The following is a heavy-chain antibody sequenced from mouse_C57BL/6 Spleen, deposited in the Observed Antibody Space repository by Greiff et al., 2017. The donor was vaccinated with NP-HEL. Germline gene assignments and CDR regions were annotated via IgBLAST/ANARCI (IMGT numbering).Heavy chain of an antibody. Sequence: EVHLVESGGGLVKPGGSLKLSCAASGFTFSSYAMSWVRQTPEKRLEWVATISDGGSYTYYPDNVKGRFTISRDNAKNNLYLQMSHLKSEDTAMYYCARGETGTGVDYWGQGTTLTVSS. CDR1: GFTFSSYA. D-gene: IGHD4-1*01. CDR2: ISDGGSYT. J-gene: IGHJ2*01. CDR3: ARGETGTGVDY. V-gene: IGHV5-4*01.